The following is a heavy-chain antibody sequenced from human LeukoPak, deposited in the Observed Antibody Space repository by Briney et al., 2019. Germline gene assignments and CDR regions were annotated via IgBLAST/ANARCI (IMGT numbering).Heavy chain of an antibody. V-gene: IGHV4-4*07. J-gene: IGHJ4*02. CDR1: GGSISSYY. D-gene: IGHD6-13*01. Sequence: PSETLSLTCTVSGGSISSYYWSWIRQPAGKGLEWIGRFYTSGSTKYNPSLKSRVTISVDTSKNQFSLKLSSVTAADTAVYYCASNQLEKFDYWGQGTLVTVSS. CDR2: FYTSGST. CDR3: ASNQLEKFDY.